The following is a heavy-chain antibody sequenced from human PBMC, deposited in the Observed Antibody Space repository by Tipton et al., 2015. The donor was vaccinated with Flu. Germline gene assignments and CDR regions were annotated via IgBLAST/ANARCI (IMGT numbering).Heavy chain of an antibody. V-gene: IGHV1-2*02. CDR3: AGEGVVAEGRAFDI. Sequence: QLVQSGAEVKKPGASVKVSCKASGYSFTGYYIHWVRQAPGQGLEWMGWINLNSGGTNYARKFQGRVTMPRDTSISTAYMELSRLRSDDTAVYYCAGEGVVAEGRAFDIWGQGTMVTVSS. CDR1: GYSFTGYY. D-gene: IGHD2-15*01. J-gene: IGHJ3*02. CDR2: INLNSGGT.